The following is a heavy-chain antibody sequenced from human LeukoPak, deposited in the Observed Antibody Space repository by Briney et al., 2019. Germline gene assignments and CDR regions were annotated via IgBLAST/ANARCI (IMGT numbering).Heavy chain of an antibody. J-gene: IGHJ4*02. D-gene: IGHD6-6*01. CDR3: ATGRSIAARPGLSYFDY. Sequence: PPGGSLRLSCAASGFTFSSYAMSWVRQAPGKGLEWVSAISGSGGSTYYADSVKGRFTISRDNSKNTLYLQMNSLRAEDTAVYYCATGRSIAARPGLSYFDYWGQGTLVTVSS. CDR1: GFTFSSYA. CDR2: ISGSGGST. V-gene: IGHV3-23*01.